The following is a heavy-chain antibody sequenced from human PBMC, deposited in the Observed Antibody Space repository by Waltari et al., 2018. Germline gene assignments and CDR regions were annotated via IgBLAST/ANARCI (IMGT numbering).Heavy chain of an antibody. Sequence: QVQLVQSGAEVKTPGASVKVSCKASGFTLTGHYLPWVRQAPGQGLEGMGGINPNSGGTNYAQKFQGRVNMSRDTSISTAYMELSRLRSDDTAVYYCARIVVVTAVWPDAFDIWGQGTMVTVSS. CDR2: INPNSGGT. D-gene: IGHD2-21*02. V-gene: IGHV1-2*02. CDR3: ARIVVVTAVWPDAFDI. CDR1: GFTLTGHY. J-gene: IGHJ3*02.